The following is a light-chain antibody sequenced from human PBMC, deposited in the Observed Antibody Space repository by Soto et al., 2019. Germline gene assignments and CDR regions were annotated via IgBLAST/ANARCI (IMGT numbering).Light chain of an antibody. CDR1: QSVGSY. CDR3: QQRNYWPIT. J-gene: IGKJ5*01. Sequence: EIVLTQSPATLSLSPGEGVTLSCRASQSVGSYLAWYRQKLGQAPRLLIYDASNRATGIPARFSGSGSGTVFTLTINSLEPEDFAVYYCQQRNYWPITFGQGTRLEIK. V-gene: IGKV3-11*01. CDR2: DAS.